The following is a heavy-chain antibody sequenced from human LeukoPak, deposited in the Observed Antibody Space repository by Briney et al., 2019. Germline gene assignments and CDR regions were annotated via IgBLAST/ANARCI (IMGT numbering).Heavy chain of an antibody. Sequence: GGTLRLSCAASGFTFSSYGMSWVRQAPGKGLEWVSAISGSSGTTYYADSVKGRFTISRDNSKNTLYLQMNSLRAEDTAVYYCAKDYGGSGIYEAFDIWGQGTMVTVSS. D-gene: IGHD3-10*01. CDR1: GFTFSSYG. CDR2: ISGSSGTT. J-gene: IGHJ3*02. CDR3: AKDYGGSGIYEAFDI. V-gene: IGHV3-23*01.